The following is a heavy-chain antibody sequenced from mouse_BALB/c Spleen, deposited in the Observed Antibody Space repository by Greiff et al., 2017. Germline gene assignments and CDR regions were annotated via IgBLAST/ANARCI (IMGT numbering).Heavy chain of an antibody. CDR1: GYTFTSYW. V-gene: IGHV1S41*01. CDR2: IAPGSGST. J-gene: IGHJ2*01. D-gene: IGHD2-4*01. CDR3: ARWDYDGDD. Sequence: DLVKPGASVKLSCKASGYTFTSYWINWIKQRPGQGLEWIGRIAPGSGSTYYNEMFKGKATLTVDTSSSTAYIQLSSLSSEDSAVYFCARWDYDGDDWGQGTTLTVSS.